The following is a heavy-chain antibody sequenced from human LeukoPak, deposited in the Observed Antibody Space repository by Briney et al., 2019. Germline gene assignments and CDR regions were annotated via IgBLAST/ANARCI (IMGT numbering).Heavy chain of an antibody. Sequence: SETLSLTCTVSGGSISSSSYYWGWIRQPPGKGLEWIGSIYYSGSTYYNPSLKSRVTISVDTSKNQFSLKLSSVTAADTAVYYCAKSPHGDYYYSSAYHDAFDIWGQGTMVSVSS. CDR3: AKSPHGDYYYSSAYHDAFDI. V-gene: IGHV4-39*07. CDR2: IYYSGST. CDR1: GGSISSSSYY. J-gene: IGHJ3*02. D-gene: IGHD3-22*01.